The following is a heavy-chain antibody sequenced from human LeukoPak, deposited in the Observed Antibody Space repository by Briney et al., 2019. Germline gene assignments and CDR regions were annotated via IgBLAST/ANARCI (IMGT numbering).Heavy chain of an antibody. CDR2: INSDGSST. Sequence: GGSLRLSCAASGFTFSSYWMHWVRQAPGKGLVWVSRINSDGSSTSYADSVKGRFTISRDNAKNSLYLQMNSLRAEDTAVYYCANHLADCSSTSCYSGVYWGQGTLVTVSS. D-gene: IGHD2-2*01. J-gene: IGHJ4*02. CDR1: GFTFSSYW. V-gene: IGHV3-74*01. CDR3: ANHLADCSSTSCYSGVY.